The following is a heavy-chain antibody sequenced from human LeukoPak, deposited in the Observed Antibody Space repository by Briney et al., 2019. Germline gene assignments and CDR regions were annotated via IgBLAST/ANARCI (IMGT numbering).Heavy chain of an antibody. D-gene: IGHD2-2*01. CDR3: ARDNRGTVVVH. J-gene: IGHJ4*02. CDR1: GFTFSSSW. V-gene: IGHV3-74*03. Sequence: GGSLRLSCAASGFTFSSSWMHWVRQAPGKGLVWVSRINSDGSSTTYADSVKGRFTIPRDNATSTLYMQMNSLRAEDTAVYYCARDNRGTVVVHWGQGTLVTVSP. CDR2: INSDGSST.